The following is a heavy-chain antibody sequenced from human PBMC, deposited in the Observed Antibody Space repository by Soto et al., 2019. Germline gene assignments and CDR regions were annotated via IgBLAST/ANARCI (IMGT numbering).Heavy chain of an antibody. CDR1: GFNFSDFY. CDR2: ISATGETI. V-gene: IGHV3-11*01. Sequence: QVQLVESGGALVKPGGSLRLSCAASGFNFSDFYISWIRQAPGKGLEWVSFISATGETIYYAESVKGRFTISRDNAQNSLDLQMNSLRDEDTAIYYCASQLQGSRRKYDFHFWGQGTLVTVSS. D-gene: IGHD1-26*01. J-gene: IGHJ4*02. CDR3: ASQLQGSRRKYDFHF.